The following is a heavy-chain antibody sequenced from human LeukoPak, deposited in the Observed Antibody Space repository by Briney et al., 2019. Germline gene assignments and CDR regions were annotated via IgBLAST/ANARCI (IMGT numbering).Heavy chain of an antibody. Sequence: PGGSLRLSCAASGFTFSSYAMSWVRQAPGKGLECVSAISGSGGSTYYADSVKGRFTISRDNSKNTLYLQMNSLRAEDTVVYYCAKTGTTTMYYFDYWGQGTLVTVSS. CDR2: ISGSGGST. J-gene: IGHJ4*02. CDR3: AKTGTTTMYYFDY. V-gene: IGHV3-23*01. D-gene: IGHD1/OR15-1a*01. CDR1: GFTFSSYA.